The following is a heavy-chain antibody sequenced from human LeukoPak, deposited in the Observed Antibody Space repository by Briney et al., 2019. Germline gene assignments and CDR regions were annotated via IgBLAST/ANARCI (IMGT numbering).Heavy chain of an antibody. Sequence: PGGSLRLSCAASGFTFSNYAMSWVRQAPGKGLEWVSAISGSGGSTYYADSVKGRFTISRDNSKNTLYPQMNSLRAEDTAVYYCAKPLYYYGSGSYYNFDYWGQGTLVTVSS. CDR3: AKPLYYYGSGSYYNFDY. CDR2: ISGSGGST. D-gene: IGHD3-10*01. CDR1: GFTFSNYA. J-gene: IGHJ4*02. V-gene: IGHV3-23*01.